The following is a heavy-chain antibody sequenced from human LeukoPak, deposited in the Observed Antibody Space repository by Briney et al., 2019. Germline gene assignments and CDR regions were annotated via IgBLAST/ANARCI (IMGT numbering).Heavy chain of an antibody. J-gene: IGHJ4*02. CDR3: AREHVPKVPAARM. D-gene: IGHD2-2*01. CDR2: ISSSSSTI. CDR1: GFTVSSNY. Sequence: PGGSLRLSCAASGFTVSSNYMSWVRQAPGKGLEWVSYISSSSSTIYYADSVKGRFTISRDNAKNSLYLQMNSLRAEDTAVYYCAREHVPKVPAARMWGQGTLVTVSS. V-gene: IGHV3-48*01.